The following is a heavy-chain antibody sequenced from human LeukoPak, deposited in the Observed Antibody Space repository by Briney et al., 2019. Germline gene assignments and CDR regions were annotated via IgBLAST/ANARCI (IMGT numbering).Heavy chain of an antibody. CDR2: ISYSGST. D-gene: IGHD6-19*01. CDR3: AGRPQQWLVRTPGEYYYYGMDV. CDR1: GGSISSGGYF. V-gene: IGHV4-31*03. J-gene: IGHJ6*02. Sequence: PSQTLSLTCTVSGGSISSGGYFWSWIRQHPGKGLEWIGYISYSGSTYYNPSLKSRITMSLDTSKNQFSLKLSSVTAADTAVYYCAGRPQQWLVRTPGEYYYYGMDVWGQGTTVTVSS.